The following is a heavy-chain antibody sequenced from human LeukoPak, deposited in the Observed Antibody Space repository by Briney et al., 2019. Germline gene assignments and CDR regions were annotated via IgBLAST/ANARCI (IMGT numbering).Heavy chain of an antibody. CDR1: GYTFTGYY. Sequence: GASVKVSCKASGYTFTGYYMHWVRQAPGQGLEWMGWINPNSGGTNYAQKFQGRVTMTRDTSISTAYMELSRLRSDDTAVYYCARDMVWSCSGGSCYSPKIFFDYWGQGTLVTVSS. CDR3: ARDMVWSCSGGSCYSPKIFFDY. D-gene: IGHD2-15*01. CDR2: INPNSGGT. J-gene: IGHJ4*02. V-gene: IGHV1-2*02.